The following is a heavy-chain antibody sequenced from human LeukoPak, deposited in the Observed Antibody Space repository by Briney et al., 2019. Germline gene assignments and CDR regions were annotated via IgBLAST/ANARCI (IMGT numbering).Heavy chain of an antibody. Sequence: GGSLRLSCAASGFTFSSYSMNWVRQAPGKGLEWVSSISSSSSYIYYADSVKGRFTISRDNAKNSLYLQMNSLRPEDTAVYYCARPITIFGVVGDDYWGQGTLVTVSS. D-gene: IGHD3-3*01. CDR3: ARPITIFGVVGDDY. V-gene: IGHV3-21*01. CDR1: GFTFSSYS. J-gene: IGHJ4*02. CDR2: ISSSSSYI.